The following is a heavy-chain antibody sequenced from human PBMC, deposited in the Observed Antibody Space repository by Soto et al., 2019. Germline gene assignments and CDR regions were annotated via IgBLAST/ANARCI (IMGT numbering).Heavy chain of an antibody. Sequence: QVQLQESGPGLVKPSQTLSLTCTVSGGSISSGDYYWSWIRQPPGKGLEWIGYIYYSGSTYYKPSLQSRXXIXLXXSKNPFSLRLSSVTAADTAVYYCARVPYSTLLFDYWGQGTLVTVSS. CDR2: IYYSGST. V-gene: IGHV4-30-4*01. CDR1: GGSISSGDYY. D-gene: IGHD4-4*01. CDR3: ARVPYSTLLFDY. J-gene: IGHJ4*02.